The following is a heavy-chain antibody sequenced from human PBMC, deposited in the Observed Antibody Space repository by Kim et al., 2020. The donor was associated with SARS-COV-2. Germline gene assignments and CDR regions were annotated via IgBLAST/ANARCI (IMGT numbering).Heavy chain of an antibody. CDR1: GGSITYFY. D-gene: IGHD2-15*01. J-gene: IGHJ4*02. V-gene: IGHV4-59*01. Sequence: SETLSLTCTVSGGSITYFYWSWVRQPPGKGLEWIGYIYYTGSTNYNPYLESRVTISVDTSNNQFSLKLSSVTAADTAVYFCARGVSPVVAANWGQGTLVT. CDR2: IYYTGST. CDR3: ARGVSPVVAAN.